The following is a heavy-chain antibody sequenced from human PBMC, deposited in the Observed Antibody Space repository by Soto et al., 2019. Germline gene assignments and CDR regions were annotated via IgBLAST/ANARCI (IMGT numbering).Heavy chain of an antibody. CDR2: IDWDDDK. D-gene: IGHD2-15*01. V-gene: IGHV2-70*04. Sequence: SGPTLVNPTQTLTLTCTFSGFSLSASGMRVSWIRQPPGKALEWLARIDWDDDKFYNTSLKTRLTISKDSSKNQVVLTMTNMDPVDTATYYCARMFHCSGGTCPFDYWGQGALVTVSS. CDR3: ARMFHCSGGTCPFDY. J-gene: IGHJ4*02. CDR1: GFSLSASGMR.